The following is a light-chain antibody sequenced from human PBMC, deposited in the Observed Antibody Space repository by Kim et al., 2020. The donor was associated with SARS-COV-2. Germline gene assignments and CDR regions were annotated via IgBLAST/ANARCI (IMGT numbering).Light chain of an antibody. J-gene: IGLJ1*01. CDR2: RNN. Sequence: GQRVTISCSGSSSNIGGNTVNWYQQFPGTAHKLLIYRNNQRPSRVPDRFSGSKSGTSASLAISGLQSEDEADYYCAAWDGGLDGYVFGTGTKVTVL. V-gene: IGLV1-44*01. CDR3: AAWDGGLDGYV. CDR1: SSNIGGNT.